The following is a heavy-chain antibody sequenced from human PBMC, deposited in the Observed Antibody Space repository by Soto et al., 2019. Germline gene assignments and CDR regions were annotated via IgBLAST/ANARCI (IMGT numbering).Heavy chain of an antibody. CDR3: TLCATAGYFDL. CDR1: GGSISDYY. Sequence: QVQLRESGPGLVKPSETLSLTCNVSGGSISDYYWCCIRQPAGKGLEWIGRLYASGTTDYNPSLRGRVTMSVDTSKNHFSLRLNSVTAADTAVYYCTLCATAGYFDLWGRGTLVTVSS. V-gene: IGHV4-4*07. CDR2: LYASGTT. J-gene: IGHJ2*01.